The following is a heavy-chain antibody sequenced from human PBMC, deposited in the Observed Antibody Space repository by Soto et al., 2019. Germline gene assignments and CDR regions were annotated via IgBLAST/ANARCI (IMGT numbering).Heavy chain of an antibody. Sequence: ASVKVSCKASGYTFTSYGISWVRQAPGQGLEWMGWISAYNGNTNYAQKLQGRVTMTTDTSTSTAYMELRSLRSDDTAVYYCARDLHYDFWSGYYQSYYYYGMDVWGQGTTVTVSS. D-gene: IGHD3-3*01. CDR3: ARDLHYDFWSGYYQSYYYYGMDV. CDR2: ISAYNGNT. CDR1: GYTFTSYG. J-gene: IGHJ6*02. V-gene: IGHV1-18*01.